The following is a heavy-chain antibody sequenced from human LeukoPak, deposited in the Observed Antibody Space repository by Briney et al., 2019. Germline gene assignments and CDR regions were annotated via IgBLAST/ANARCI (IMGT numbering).Heavy chain of an antibody. CDR2: TYYTSKWFT. Sequence: SQTLSLTCAISGDSVSTINTAWHWIRQSPSRGLEWLGRTYYTSKWFTDYALSVESRITNNQDTSKNHFSLQLNSVTPEDTAVYFCARGVNWFDPWGQGTLVTVSS. CDR3: ARGVNWFDP. J-gene: IGHJ5*02. CDR1: GDSVSTINTA. V-gene: IGHV6-1*01.